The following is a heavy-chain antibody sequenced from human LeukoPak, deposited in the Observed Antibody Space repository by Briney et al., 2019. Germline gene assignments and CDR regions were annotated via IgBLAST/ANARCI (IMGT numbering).Heavy chain of an antibody. J-gene: IGHJ4*02. CDR2: IYYSGST. CDR3: ARRTVDFWSGIPDY. CDR1: GGSISSSSYY. D-gene: IGHD3-3*01. V-gene: IGHV4-39*01. Sequence: SETLSLTCTVSGGSISSSSYYWGWIRQPPGKGLEWIGSIYYSGSTYYNPSLKSRVTISVDTSKNQFSLKLSSVTAADTAVYYCARRTVDFWSGIPDYWGQGTLVTVSS.